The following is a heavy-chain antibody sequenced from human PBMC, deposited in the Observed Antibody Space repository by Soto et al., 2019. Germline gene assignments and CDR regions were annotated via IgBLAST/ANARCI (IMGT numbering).Heavy chain of an antibody. CDR1: GFSLSNARMG. V-gene: IGHV2-26*01. CDR3: ALELYSSSWYSLYYGMDV. Sequence: QVTLKESGPVLVKPTETLTLTCTVSGFSLSNARMGVSWIRQPPGKALEWLAHIFSNDEKSYSTSLKSRLTISNDTSKSQVVLTMTNMDPVDTATYYCALELYSSSWYSLYYGMDVWGQGTTVTVSS. D-gene: IGHD6-13*01. J-gene: IGHJ6*02. CDR2: IFSNDEK.